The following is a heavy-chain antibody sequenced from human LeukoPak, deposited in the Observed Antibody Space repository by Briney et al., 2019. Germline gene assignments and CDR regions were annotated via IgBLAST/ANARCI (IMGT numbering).Heavy chain of an antibody. V-gene: IGHV1-46*01. Sequence: ASVKVSCKTSGYIFTNYFMHWARQAPGQGLEWMGAVAPSAGLTNYAQRFQGRVTMTRDTSTTTIYMDLSSLKSEDTAVYYCAREGGCGGGSGYRFDSWGQGTLVTVSS. CDR2: VAPSAGLT. J-gene: IGHJ5*01. CDR3: AREGGCGGGSGYRFDS. CDR1: GYIFTNYF. D-gene: IGHD2-15*01.